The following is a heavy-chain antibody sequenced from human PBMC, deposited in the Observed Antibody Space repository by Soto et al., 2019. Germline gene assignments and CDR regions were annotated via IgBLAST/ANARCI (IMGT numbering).Heavy chain of an antibody. CDR2: ISAYNGNT. Sequence: QVQLVQSGAEVKKPGASVKVSCKASGYTFTSYGISWVRQAPGQGLEWMGWISAYNGNTNYAQKLQGRVTMPTDTSRSRAHMGRRGRGSDAAAVYYCPGEPKDMVLVRAGGGGFGPWGQGTLVTVCS. CDR3: PGEPKDMVLVRAGGGGFGP. J-gene: IGHJ5*02. D-gene: IGHD2-2*01. V-gene: IGHV1-18*01. CDR1: GYTFTSYG.